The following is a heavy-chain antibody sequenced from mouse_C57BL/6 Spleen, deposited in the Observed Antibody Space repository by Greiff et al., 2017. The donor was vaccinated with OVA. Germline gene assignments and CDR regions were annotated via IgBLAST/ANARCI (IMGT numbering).Heavy chain of an antibody. Sequence: KLVESGGGLVKPGGSLKLSCAASGFTFSSYAMSWVRQTPEKRLEWVATISDGGSYTYYPDNVKGRFTISRDTAKNNLYLQMSHLTSEDSAMYYCAREDYERYFDYWGQGTTLTVSS. CDR2: ISDGGSYT. D-gene: IGHD1-1*01. V-gene: IGHV5-4*01. CDR3: AREDYERYFDY. J-gene: IGHJ2*01. CDR1: GFTFSSYA.